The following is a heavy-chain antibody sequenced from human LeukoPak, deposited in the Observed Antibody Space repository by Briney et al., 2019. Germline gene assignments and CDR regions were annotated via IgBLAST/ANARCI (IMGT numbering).Heavy chain of an antibody. V-gene: IGHV3-48*02. CDR1: GFTFSSYS. CDR2: ISSSSSTI. D-gene: IGHD3-22*01. CDR3: ARETPYYYDSSGYDY. J-gene: IGHJ4*02. Sequence: PGGSLRLSCAASGFTFSSYSMNWVRQAPGKGLEWVSYISSSSSTIYYADSVKGRFTISRDNAKDSLYLQMNSLRDEDTAVYYCARETPYYYDSSGYDYWGQGTLVTVSS.